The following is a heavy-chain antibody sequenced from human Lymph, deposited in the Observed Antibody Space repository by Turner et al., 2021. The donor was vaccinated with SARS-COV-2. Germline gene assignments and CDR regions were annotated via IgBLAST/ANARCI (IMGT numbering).Heavy chain of an antibody. J-gene: IGHJ4*02. Sequence: QLQLQELATGLVKPSEPLSLKRDVSGGPLSRSIYYWVLIRQPPGKGLDWIGSIYYSGSTYYNPSLKSRVTISVDTSMNQFSLKLSSVTAADTAVYYCARAPFIIVLMMYASGYFDNWGQGTLVTVSS. V-gene: IGHV4-39*01. CDR2: IYYSGST. CDR3: ARAPFIIVLMMYASGYFDN. CDR1: GGPLSRSIYY. D-gene: IGHD2-8*01.